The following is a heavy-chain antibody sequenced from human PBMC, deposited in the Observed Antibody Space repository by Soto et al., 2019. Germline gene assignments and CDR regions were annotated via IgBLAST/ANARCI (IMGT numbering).Heavy chain of an antibody. Sequence: QVQLVQSGAEVRKPGASVKVSCKASGSTFPSYGISWVRQAPGKGLGWMGWISAYNGNTNYAQKLQGRVTMTTDTSTSTAYMELRSLRSDDTAVYYCAREFFSYYYGMDVWGQGTTVTVSS. CDR2: ISAYNGNT. J-gene: IGHJ6*02. CDR1: GSTFPSYG. CDR3: AREFFSYYYGMDV. V-gene: IGHV1-18*04.